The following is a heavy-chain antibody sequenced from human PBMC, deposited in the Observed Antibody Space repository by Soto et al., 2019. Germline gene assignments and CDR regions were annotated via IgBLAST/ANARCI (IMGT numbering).Heavy chain of an antibody. Sequence: GGSLKISCKGSGYSFTSYWSSWVRQMPGKGLEWMGRIDPSDSYTNYSPSFQGHVTISADKSISTAYLQWSSLKASDTAMYYCARHRWGSGSWFDPWGQGTLVTVSS. D-gene: IGHD3-10*01. CDR1: GYSFTSYW. J-gene: IGHJ5*02. CDR2: IDPSDSYT. V-gene: IGHV5-10-1*01. CDR3: ARHRWGSGSWFDP.